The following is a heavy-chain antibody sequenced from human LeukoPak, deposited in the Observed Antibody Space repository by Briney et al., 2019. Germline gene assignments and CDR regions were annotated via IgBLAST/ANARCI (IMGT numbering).Heavy chain of an antibody. Sequence: LVKPSETLSLTCAVYGGSFSGYYWSWIRQPPGKGLEWIGEINHSGSTNYNPSLKSRVTISVDTSKNQFSLKLSSVTAADTAVYYCATSYYGPPYWYWGQGTLVTVSS. CDR3: ATSYYGPPYWY. D-gene: IGHD4-17*01. CDR1: GGSFSGYY. V-gene: IGHV4-34*01. J-gene: IGHJ4*02. CDR2: INHSGST.